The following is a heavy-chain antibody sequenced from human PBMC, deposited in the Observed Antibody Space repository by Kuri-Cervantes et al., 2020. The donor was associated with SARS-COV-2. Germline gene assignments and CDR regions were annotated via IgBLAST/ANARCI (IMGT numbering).Heavy chain of an antibody. V-gene: IGHV3-48*01. CDR2: ISSSSSTI. CDR1: GFTFSSYS. CDR3: AREPSGDGDYYYYYGMDV. D-gene: IGHD3-10*01. J-gene: IGHJ6*02. Sequence: LSLTCAASGFTFSSYSMNWVRQAPGKGLEWVSYISSSSSTIYYADSVKGRFTISRDNSKNTLYLQMNSLRAEDTAVYYCAREPSGDGDYYYYYGMDVWGQGTTVTVSS.